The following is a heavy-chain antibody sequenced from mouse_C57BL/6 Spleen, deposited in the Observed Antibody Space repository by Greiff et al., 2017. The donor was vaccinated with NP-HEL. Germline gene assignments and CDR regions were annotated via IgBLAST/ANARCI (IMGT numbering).Heavy chain of an antibody. CDR3: ARSYYDYEGGYAMDY. D-gene: IGHD2-4*01. CDR2: IYLGNGYT. CDR1: GYTFTSYG. J-gene: IGHJ4*01. V-gene: IGHV1-58*01. Sequence: EVQLQQSGAELVRPGSSVKMSCKTSGYTFTSYGINWVKQRPGQGLEWIGYIYLGNGYTEYNEKFKGKATLTSDTSSSTAYMQLSSLTSEDSAIYFCARSYYDYEGGYAMDYWGQGTSVTVSS.